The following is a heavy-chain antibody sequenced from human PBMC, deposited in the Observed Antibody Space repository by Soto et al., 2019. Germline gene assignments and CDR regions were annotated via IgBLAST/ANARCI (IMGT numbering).Heavy chain of an antibody. D-gene: IGHD3-9*01. Sequence: EVQLVESGGGLVKPGGSLRLSCAASGFTFSSYSMNWVRQAPGKGLEWVSSISSSSSYIYYADSVKGRFTISRDNAKNSLYLKMNCLSAEDTAVYYCAFLPYYDILPGYYTHLIDCGMDVWGQGTTVTVSS. J-gene: IGHJ6*02. CDR2: ISSSSSYI. CDR1: GFTFSSYS. CDR3: AFLPYYDILPGYYTHLIDCGMDV. V-gene: IGHV3-21*01.